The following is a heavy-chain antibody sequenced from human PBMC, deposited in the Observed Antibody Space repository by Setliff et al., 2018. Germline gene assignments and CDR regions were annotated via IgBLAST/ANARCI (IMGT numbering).Heavy chain of an antibody. CDR2: ISSDGGST. CDR3: ARDDYNYGYNS. V-gene: IGHV3-64*01. CDR1: GFTFSSYT. Sequence: PGGSLRLSCAASGFTFSSYTMHWVRQAPGKGLEYVSGISSDGGSTYYANSVKDRSTISRDNSKNTLWLQMGSLRAEDMAVYYCARDDYNYGYNSWGQGTLVTVSS. J-gene: IGHJ4*02. D-gene: IGHD5-18*01.